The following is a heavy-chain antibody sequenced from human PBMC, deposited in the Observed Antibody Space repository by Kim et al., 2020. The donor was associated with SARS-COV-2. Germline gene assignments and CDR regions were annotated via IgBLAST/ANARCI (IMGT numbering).Heavy chain of an antibody. CDR1: GGSVSSGSYY. Sequence: SETLSLTCTVSGGSVSSGSYYWSWIRQPPGKGLEWIGYIYYSGSTNYNPSLKSRVTISVDTSKNQFSLKLSSVTAADTAVYYCARGFRYSSSPNYYYYYGMDVWGQGTTVTVSS. J-gene: IGHJ6*02. V-gene: IGHV4-61*01. CDR3: ARGFRYSSSPNYYYYYGMDV. CDR2: IYYSGST. D-gene: IGHD6-13*01.